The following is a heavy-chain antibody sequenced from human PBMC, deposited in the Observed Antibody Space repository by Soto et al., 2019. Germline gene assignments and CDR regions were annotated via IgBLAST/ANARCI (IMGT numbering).Heavy chain of an antibody. J-gene: IGHJ4*02. CDR2: IKGDGSET. CDR3: LRGDSGYGNFDY. CDR1: GFTFSSYW. V-gene: IGHV3-74*01. Sequence: LRLSCAASGFTFSSYWMHWVRQAPGKGLVWVSRIKGDGSETNYADSVKGRFTISRDNAKNTLYLQLNSLRAEDTAVYYCLRGDSGYGNFDYWGQGTRVTVSS. D-gene: IGHD5-12*01.